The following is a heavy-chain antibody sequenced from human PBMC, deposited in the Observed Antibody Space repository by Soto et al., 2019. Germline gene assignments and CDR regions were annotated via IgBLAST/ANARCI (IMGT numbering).Heavy chain of an antibody. CDR2: IIPIFGTA. J-gene: IGHJ3*02. CDR1: GGTFSSYA. Sequence: ASVKVSCKASGGTFSSYAISWVRQAPGQGLEWMGGIIPIFGTANYAQKFQGRVTITADESTSTAYMELSSLRSEDTAVYYCARDTIPRITMIVVAPGAFDIWGQGTMVTVSS. CDR3: ARDTIPRITMIVVAPGAFDI. V-gene: IGHV1-69*13. D-gene: IGHD3-22*01.